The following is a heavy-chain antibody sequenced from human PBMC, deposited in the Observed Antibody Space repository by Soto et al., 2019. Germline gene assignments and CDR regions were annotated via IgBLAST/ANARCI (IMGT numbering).Heavy chain of an antibody. D-gene: IGHD3-10*01. V-gene: IGHV1-18*01. J-gene: IGHJ6*02. Sequence: QVLLVQSGAEVKRPGASVKVSCKASGYTFSNYGITWVRQAPGHGLEWLGWVTAFNCDTNYAQNVQGRVTLTTDTSTETAYMELRSLRPDDTAVYYCARDGRVLFYYYGMDVWGQGTTVIVSS. CDR3: ARDGRVLFYYYGMDV. CDR1: GYTFSNYG. CDR2: VTAFNCDT.